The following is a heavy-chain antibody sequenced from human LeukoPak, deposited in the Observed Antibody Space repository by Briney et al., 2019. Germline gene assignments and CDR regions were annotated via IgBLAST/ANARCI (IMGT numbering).Heavy chain of an antibody. J-gene: IGHJ5*02. CDR2: MYTHGDS. D-gene: IGHD2/OR15-2a*01. CDR3: ARISTLTPGRYGWFDT. Sequence: GGSLRLSCAASGFILSTKYMNWVRQAPGKGLEWVSIMYTHGDSYYANSVKGRFTLSRDNSKNTLYLQMNSLRADDTAVYYCARISTLTPGRYGWFDTWGQGNLVTVSS. CDR1: GFILSTKY. V-gene: IGHV3-66*01.